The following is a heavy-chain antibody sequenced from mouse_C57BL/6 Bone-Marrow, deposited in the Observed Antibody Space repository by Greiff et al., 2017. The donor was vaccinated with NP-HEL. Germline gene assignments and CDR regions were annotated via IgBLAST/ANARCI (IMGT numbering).Heavy chain of an antibody. V-gene: IGHV3-1*01. CDR3: ARGYYGSSWYFDV. J-gene: IGHJ1*03. D-gene: IGHD1-1*01. CDR1: GYSITSGYD. CDR2: ISYSGST. Sequence: EVQLVESGPGMVKPSQSLSLTCTVTGYSITSGYDWHWIRHFPGNKLEWMGYISYSGSTNYNPSLKSRISITHVTSKNHFFLKLNSVTTEDTATYYCARGYYGSSWYFDVWGTGTTVTVSS.